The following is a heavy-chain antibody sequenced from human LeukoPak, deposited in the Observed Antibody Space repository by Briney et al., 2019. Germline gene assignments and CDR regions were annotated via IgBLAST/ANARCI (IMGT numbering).Heavy chain of an antibody. V-gene: IGHV3-7*01. CDR2: IKQDGSEK. J-gene: IGHJ4*02. CDR3: ARDTDYYDSSGPFDY. D-gene: IGHD3-22*01. CDR1: GFTFSSYW. Sequence: GGSLRLSCEASGFTFSSYWMSWVRQAPGKGLEWVANIKQDGSEKYYVDSVKGRFTISRDNAKNSLYLQMNSLRAEDTAVYYCARDTDYYDSSGPFDYWGQGTLVTVSS.